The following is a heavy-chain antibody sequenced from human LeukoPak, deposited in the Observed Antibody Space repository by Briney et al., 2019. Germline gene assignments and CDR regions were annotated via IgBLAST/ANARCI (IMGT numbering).Heavy chain of an antibody. V-gene: IGHV1-2*02. CDR3: ARVLVLSRTARYFDY. J-gene: IGHJ4*02. D-gene: IGHD2-21*02. CDR2: INPNSGGT. Sequence: GASVKVSCKASGYTFTSYAMNWVRQAPGQGLEWMGWINPNSGGTNYAQKFQGRVTMTRDTSISTAYMELSRLRSDDTAVYYCARVLVLSRTARYFDYWGQGTLVTVSS. CDR1: GYTFTSYA.